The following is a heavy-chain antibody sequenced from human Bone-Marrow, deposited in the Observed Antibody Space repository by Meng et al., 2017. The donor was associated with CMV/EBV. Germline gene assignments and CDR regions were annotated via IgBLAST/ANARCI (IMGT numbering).Heavy chain of an antibody. CDR2: IKQDGSEK. CDR1: GFTFSSYW. V-gene: IGHV3-7*01. D-gene: IGHD4-23*01. CDR3: AKARSVVTPYYFDY. Sequence: GGSLRLSCAASGFTFSSYWMSWVRQAPGKGLEWVANIKQDGSEKYYVDSVKGRFTISRDNAKNSLYLQMNSLRAEDTAVYYCAKARSVVTPYYFDYWGQGTRVTVSS. J-gene: IGHJ4*02.